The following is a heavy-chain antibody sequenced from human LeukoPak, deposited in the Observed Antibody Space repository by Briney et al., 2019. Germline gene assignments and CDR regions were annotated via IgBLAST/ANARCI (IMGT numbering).Heavy chain of an antibody. V-gene: IGHV1-69*13. D-gene: IGHD3-10*01. CDR1: GGTFSSYA. CDR2: IIPIFGTA. CDR3: ARGCFDYGSGNVCY. J-gene: IGHJ4*02. Sequence: SVKVSCKASGGTFSSYAISWVRQAPGQGLEWMGGIIPIFGTANYAQKFQGRVTITADESTSTAYMELSSLRSEDTAVYYCARGCFDYGSGNVCYWGQGTLVTVSS.